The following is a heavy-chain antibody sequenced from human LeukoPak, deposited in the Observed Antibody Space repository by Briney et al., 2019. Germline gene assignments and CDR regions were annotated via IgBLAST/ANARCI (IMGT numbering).Heavy chain of an antibody. D-gene: IGHD3-10*01. CDR3: ARVKPDYYGSGSYYAY. CDR1: GGTFSSYA. J-gene: IGHJ4*02. CDR2: IIPIFGTA. V-gene: IGHV1-69*06. Sequence: SVKVSCKASGGTFSSYAISWVRQAPGQGLEWMGGIIPIFGTANYAQKFQGRVTITADKSTSTAYMELSSLRSEDTAVYYCARVKPDYYGSGSYYAYWGQGTLVTVSS.